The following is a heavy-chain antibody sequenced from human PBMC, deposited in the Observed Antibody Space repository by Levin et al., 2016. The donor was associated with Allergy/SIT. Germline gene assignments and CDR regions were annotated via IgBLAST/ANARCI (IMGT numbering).Heavy chain of an antibody. Sequence: GESLKISCTASGFTFGDYAMSWFRQAPGKGLEWVGFIRSKAYGGTTEYAASVKGRFTISRDDSKSIAYLQMNSLKTEDTAVYYCTRDAGGDDPGEQQLVPLSYYGMDVWGQGTTVTVSS. J-gene: IGHJ6*02. CDR3: TRDAGGDDPGEQQLVPLSYYGMDV. CDR1: GFTFGDYA. CDR2: IRSKAYGGTT. D-gene: IGHD6-13*01. V-gene: IGHV3-49*03.